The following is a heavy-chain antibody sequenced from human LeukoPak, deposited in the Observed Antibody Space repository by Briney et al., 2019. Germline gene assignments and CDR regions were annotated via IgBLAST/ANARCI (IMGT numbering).Heavy chain of an antibody. CDR2: ISGSGGST. V-gene: IGHV3-23*01. D-gene: IGHD3-10*01. CDR1: GFTFSSYA. CDR3: AKGPLWFGESWYYFDY. J-gene: IGHJ4*02. Sequence: PGGSLRLSCAASGFTFSSYAMSWVRQAPGKGLESVSAISGSGGSTYYADSVKGRFTISRDNSKNTLYLQMNSLRAEDTALYYCAKGPLWFGESWYYFDYWGQGTLVTVSS.